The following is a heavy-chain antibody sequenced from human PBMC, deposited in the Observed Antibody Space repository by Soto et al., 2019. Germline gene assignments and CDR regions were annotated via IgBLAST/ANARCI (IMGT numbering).Heavy chain of an antibody. CDR1: GYTFTSYA. Sequence: ASVKVSCKASGYTFTSYAMHWVRQAPGQRLEWMGWINAGNGNTKYSQKFQGRFTISRDNSKNTLYLQMNSLRAEDTAVYYCAKDRLGSGTPIYYYGLDVWGQGTTVTVSS. CDR3: AKDRLGSGTPIYYYGLDV. J-gene: IGHJ6*02. V-gene: IGHV1-3*01. D-gene: IGHD2-15*01. CDR2: INAGNGNT.